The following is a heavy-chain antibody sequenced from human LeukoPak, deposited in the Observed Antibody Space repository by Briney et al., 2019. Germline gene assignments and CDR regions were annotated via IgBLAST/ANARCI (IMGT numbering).Heavy chain of an antibody. J-gene: IGHJ3*02. CDR1: GFTFSSYE. CDR2: ISSSGSTI. Sequence: GGSLRLSCAASGFTFSSYEMNWVRQAPGKGLEWVSYISSSGSTIYYADSVKGRFTISRDNAKNSLYLQMNSLRAEDTAVYYCAKSQFIVVVVAAGGVGAFDIWGQGTMVTVSS. V-gene: IGHV3-48*03. D-gene: IGHD2-15*01. CDR3: AKSQFIVVVVAAGGVGAFDI.